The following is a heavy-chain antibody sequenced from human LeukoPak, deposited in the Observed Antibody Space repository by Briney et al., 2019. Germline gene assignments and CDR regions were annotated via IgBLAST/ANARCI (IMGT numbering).Heavy chain of an antibody. Sequence: GGSLRLSCAASGFTFSIYSMNWVRQGPGKGLEWVSATSGIGGSTYYADSVKGRFTISRDNSKKTLYLQMNSLRAEDTAVYYCAKDLTSAAGHEPSFDYWGQGTLVTVSS. CDR1: GFTFSIYS. D-gene: IGHD6-13*01. CDR3: AKDLTSAAGHEPSFDY. J-gene: IGHJ4*02. V-gene: IGHV3-23*01. CDR2: TSGIGGST.